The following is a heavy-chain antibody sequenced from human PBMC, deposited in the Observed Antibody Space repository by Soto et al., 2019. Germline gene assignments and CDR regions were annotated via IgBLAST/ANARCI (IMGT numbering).Heavy chain of an antibody. CDR1: GFTFDDYT. CDR3: AKDKRGSYPVLDY. V-gene: IGHV3-43*01. CDR2: ISWDGGST. D-gene: IGHD1-26*01. Sequence: PGGSLRLSCAASGFTFDDYTMHWVRQAPGKGLEWVSLISWDGGSTYYADSVKGRFTISRDNSKNSLYLQMNSLRTEDTALYYCAKDKRGSYPVLDYWGQGTLVTVSS. J-gene: IGHJ4*02.